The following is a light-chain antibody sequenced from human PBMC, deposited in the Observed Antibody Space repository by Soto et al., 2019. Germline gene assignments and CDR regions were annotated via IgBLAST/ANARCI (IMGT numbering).Light chain of an antibody. Sequence: EIVLTQSPATLSLSPGERATLSCRASQSVSSYLAWYQQKPGQAPRLLIYDASTRFTGIPARFSGSGSGTDFTLTISSLEAEDSAVYYCQQRSNWTPTFGQGTRLEIK. V-gene: IGKV3-11*01. CDR2: DAS. J-gene: IGKJ5*01. CDR3: QQRSNWTPT. CDR1: QSVSSY.